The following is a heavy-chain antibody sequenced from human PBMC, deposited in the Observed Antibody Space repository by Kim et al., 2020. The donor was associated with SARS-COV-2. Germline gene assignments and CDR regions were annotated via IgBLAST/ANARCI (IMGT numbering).Heavy chain of an antibody. J-gene: IGHJ4*02. D-gene: IGHD2-2*03. CDR3: MKGGWGWIWDH. CDR1: GFTFTGYA. CDR2: IDGSDGTT. Sequence: GGSLRLSCTTSGFTFTGYAMSWVRQAPGKGLEWVSSIDGSDGTTYYVDSVKGRFTISRDNSKNTLCLQMSNLRADDTAVYYCMKGGWGWIWDHWGQGTLV. V-gene: IGHV3-23*01.